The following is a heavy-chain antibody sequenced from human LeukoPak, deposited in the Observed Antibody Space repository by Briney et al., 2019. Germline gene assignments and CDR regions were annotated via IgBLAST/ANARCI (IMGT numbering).Heavy chain of an antibody. D-gene: IGHD4-23*01. CDR1: GFTFSSYA. Sequence: TGGSLRLSCAASGFTFSSYAMHWVRQAPGKGLEWVAVISYDGSNKYYADSVKGRFTISRDNSKNTLYLQMNSLRAEDTAVYYCAKEYTTVVTPAFDYWGQGTLVTVSS. CDR3: AKEYTTVVTPAFDY. CDR2: ISYDGSNK. V-gene: IGHV3-30-3*01. J-gene: IGHJ4*02.